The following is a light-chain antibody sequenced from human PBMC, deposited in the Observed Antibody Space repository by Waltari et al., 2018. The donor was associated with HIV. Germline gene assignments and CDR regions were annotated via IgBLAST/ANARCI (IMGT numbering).Light chain of an antibody. CDR1: TKDVGLYYY. CDR2: EVS. V-gene: IGLV2-8*01. CDR3: SSYAGSNTLL. Sequence: QSALTQPPSASGSPGQSVTISCTGTTKDVGLYYYVSWYQQNPGEAPQLIIFEVSKRPTGGPDRCSGSKSGNTASLTVSGLQSEDEADYFCSSYAGSNTLLFGGGTKLTVL. J-gene: IGLJ2*01.